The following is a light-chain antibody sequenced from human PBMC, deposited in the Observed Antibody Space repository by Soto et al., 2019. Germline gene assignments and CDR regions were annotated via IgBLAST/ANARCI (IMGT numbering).Light chain of an antibody. CDR3: QPYTAWPRT. J-gene: IGKJ5*01. Sequence: ITISHSPATLSVSPRKRATFARRARQSISDTLAWYQQKPGQARRRLIYGASTRAPGFPARCSGSGSGTDCTLSISRRLSEDSAPYYWQPYTAWPRTFGEGTRLEIK. CDR1: QSISDT. V-gene: IGKV3-15*01. CDR2: GAS.